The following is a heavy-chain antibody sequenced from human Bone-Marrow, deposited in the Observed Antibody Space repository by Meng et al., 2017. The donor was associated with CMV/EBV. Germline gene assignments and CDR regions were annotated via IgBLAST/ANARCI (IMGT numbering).Heavy chain of an antibody. D-gene: IGHD6-13*01. Sequence: VQRQGSGPGLMTPSQTLSRTCTVSGRSTSSVDWSWIRQPAGKGLEWLGRIYCSGGTNYNPSLKSRVTITVDTSKNQFSLKMSYVTAADTAVYYCAQGGSSWPANFDYWGQGTLVTVSS. CDR1: GRSTSSVD. V-gene: IGHV4-4*07. CDR2: IYCSGGT. J-gene: IGHJ4*02. CDR3: AQGGSSWPANFDY.